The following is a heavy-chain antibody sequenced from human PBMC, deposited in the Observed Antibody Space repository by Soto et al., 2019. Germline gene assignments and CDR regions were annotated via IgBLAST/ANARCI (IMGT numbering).Heavy chain of an antibody. Sequence: GASVKVSCKASGYTFTNFGISWVRQAPGQGLEWMGWISAYNGNTNYAQKFQGWVTMTRDTSIGTVYMELNRLKSDDTAVYYCARGKEGIVGPTITLADGMDVWGQGTTVTVSS. CDR2: ISAYNGNT. J-gene: IGHJ6*02. CDR1: GYTFTNFG. CDR3: ARGKEGIVGPTITLADGMDV. D-gene: IGHD1-26*01. V-gene: IGHV1-18*01.